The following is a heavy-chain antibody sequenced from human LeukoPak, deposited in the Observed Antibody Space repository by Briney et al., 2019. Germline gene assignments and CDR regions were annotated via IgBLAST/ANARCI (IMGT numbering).Heavy chain of an antibody. J-gene: IGHJ4*02. CDR1: GFTFSSYE. V-gene: IGHV3-48*03. D-gene: IGHD5-18*01. Sequence: GGSLRLSCAASGFTFSSYEVNWVRQAPGKGLEWVSYISSSGSTIYYADSVKGRFTISRDNAKNSLYLQMNSLRAEDTAVYYCAREGGYSLHYWGQGTLVTVSS. CDR3: AREGGYSLHY. CDR2: ISSSGSTI.